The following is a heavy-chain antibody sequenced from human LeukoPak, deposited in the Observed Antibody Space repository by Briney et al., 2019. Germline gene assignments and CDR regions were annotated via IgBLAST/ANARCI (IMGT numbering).Heavy chain of an antibody. J-gene: IGHJ2*01. V-gene: IGHV3-23*01. CDR2: ISGSGGST. Sequence: GGSLRLSCAASGFTFDDYAMSWVRQAPGKGLEWVSAISGSGGSTYYADSVKGRFTISRDNSKNTLYLQMNSLRAEDTAVYYCAKDLSGVSLTRYFDLWGRGTLVTVSS. CDR1: GFTFDDYA. D-gene: IGHD3-10*01. CDR3: AKDLSGVSLTRYFDL.